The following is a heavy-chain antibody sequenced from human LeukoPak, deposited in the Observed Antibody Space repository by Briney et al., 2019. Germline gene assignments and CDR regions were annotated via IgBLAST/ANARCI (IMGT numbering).Heavy chain of an antibody. J-gene: IGHJ4*02. D-gene: IGHD3-22*01. CDR1: GFTFSSYS. CDR2: IISSGTSK. CDR3: ARDSYYYDSSGPQG. V-gene: IGHV3-21*01. Sequence: GGSLRLSCAASGFTFSSYSINWVRQAPGKGLEWVSSIISSGTSKYYADSVKGRFTISRGNTKNSVYLQMNSLRAEDTAVYYCARDSYYYDSSGPQGWGQGTLVTVSS.